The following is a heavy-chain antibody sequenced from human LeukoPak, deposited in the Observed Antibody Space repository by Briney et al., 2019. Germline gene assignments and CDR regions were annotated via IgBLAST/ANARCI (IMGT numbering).Heavy chain of an antibody. CDR3: ASLAVAGKNDY. CDR1: GGSISSSSYY. Sequence: PSETLSLTCTVSGGSISSSSYYWGWIRQPPGKGLEWIGSIYYSGSTYYNPSLKSRVTISVDTSKNQFSLKLSSVTAADTAVYYCASLAVAGKNDYWSQGTLVTVSS. CDR2: IYYSGST. D-gene: IGHD6-19*01. J-gene: IGHJ4*02. V-gene: IGHV4-39*01.